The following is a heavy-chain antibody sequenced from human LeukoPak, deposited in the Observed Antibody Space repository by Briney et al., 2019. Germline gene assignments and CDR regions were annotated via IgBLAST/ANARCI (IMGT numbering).Heavy chain of an antibody. D-gene: IGHD2-2*01. CDR1: GFTFSSYW. V-gene: IGHV3-7*01. CDR3: ARDSDCSSTSCYDY. J-gene: IGHJ4*02. CDR2: IKQDGSEK. Sequence: PGGSLRLSCAASGFTFSSYWMSWVRQAPGKGLEWVANIKQDGSEKYYVDSVKGRFTISRDNAKNSLYLQMNSLRAEDTAVYYCARDSDCSSTSCYDYWGQGTLVTVSS.